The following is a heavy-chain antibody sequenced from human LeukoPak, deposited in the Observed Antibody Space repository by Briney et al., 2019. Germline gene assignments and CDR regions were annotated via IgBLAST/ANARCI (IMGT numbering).Heavy chain of an antibody. D-gene: IGHD3-10*01. Sequence: GGSLRLSCAASGFTFSDYYMSWIRQAPGKGLEWVSAISGSGGSTYYPGSVKGRFTISRENAKNSLYLQMNSLRAGDTAVYYCARSNYDGSYDYWGQGTLVTVSS. J-gene: IGHJ4*02. CDR2: ISGSGGST. CDR3: ARSNYDGSYDY. V-gene: IGHV3-13*01. CDR1: GFTFSDYY.